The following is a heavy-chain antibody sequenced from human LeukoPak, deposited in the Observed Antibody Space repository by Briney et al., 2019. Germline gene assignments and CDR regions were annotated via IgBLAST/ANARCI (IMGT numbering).Heavy chain of an antibody. Sequence: QTGGSLRLSCAASGFTFSSYAMSWVRQAPGKGLEWVSAISGSGGSTYYADSVKGRFTISRDNSKNTLYLQMNSLRAEDTAVYYCANPITIFGVVIISSPDVFDIWGQGTMVTVSS. V-gene: IGHV3-23*01. J-gene: IGHJ3*02. CDR1: GFTFSSYA. D-gene: IGHD3-3*01. CDR2: ISGSGGST. CDR3: ANPITIFGVVIISSPDVFDI.